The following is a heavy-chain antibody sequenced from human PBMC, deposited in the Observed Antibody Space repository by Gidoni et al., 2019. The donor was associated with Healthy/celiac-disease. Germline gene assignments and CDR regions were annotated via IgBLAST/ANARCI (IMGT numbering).Heavy chain of an antibody. CDR2: INHSGST. J-gene: IGHJ4*02. CDR1: GGSFSGYY. V-gene: IGHV4-34*01. D-gene: IGHD3-16*02. CDR3: ARTSRIWGSYRQYYFDY. Sequence: QVQLQQWGAGLLKPSETLSLTCAVYGGSFSGYYWSWIRQPPGKGLEWIGEINHSGSTNYNPSLKSRVTISVDTSKNQFSLKLSSVTAADTAVYYCARTSRIWGSYRQYYFDYWGQGTLVTVSS.